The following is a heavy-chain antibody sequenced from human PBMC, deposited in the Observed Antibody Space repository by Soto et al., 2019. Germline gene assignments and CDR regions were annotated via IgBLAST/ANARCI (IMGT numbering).Heavy chain of an antibody. Sequence: SETLSLTCTVSGGSISSGGYYWSWIRQHPGKGLEWIGYIYYSGSTYYNPSLKSRVTISVDTSKNTLYLQMNSLRAEDTAVYYCATLNSFGSDYWGQGTLVTVSS. CDR1: GGSISSGGYY. J-gene: IGHJ4*02. V-gene: IGHV4-31*03. D-gene: IGHD5-18*01. CDR2: IYYSGST. CDR3: ATLNSFGSDY.